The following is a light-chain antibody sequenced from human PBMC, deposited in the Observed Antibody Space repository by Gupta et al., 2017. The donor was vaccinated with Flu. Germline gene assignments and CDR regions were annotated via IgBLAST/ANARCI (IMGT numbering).Light chain of an antibody. Sequence: STLSASIGGRVTITCRASQSISNWLVWYQQKPGRAPKILIYKASSLEGGVPSRFSGSGSGTEFTLTISSLQPDDFATYYCHQYSTYSPWTFGQGTKVEIK. J-gene: IGKJ1*01. CDR3: HQYSTYSPWT. CDR1: QSISNW. V-gene: IGKV1-5*03. CDR2: KAS.